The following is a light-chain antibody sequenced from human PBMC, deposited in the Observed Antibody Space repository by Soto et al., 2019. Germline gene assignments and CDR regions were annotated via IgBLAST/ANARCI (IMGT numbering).Light chain of an antibody. Sequence: QSVLTQPASVSGSPGQSITISCTGTSSDVGDYNYVSWYQHHPGKAPKLIIYEVSNRPSGVSNRFSGSKSGSTASLTISGLQAEDEADYYCSSYCSSYTGGSTKLFGGGTKLTVL. V-gene: IGLV2-14*01. CDR1: SSDVGDYNY. CDR3: SSYCSSYTGGSTKL. CDR2: EVS. J-gene: IGLJ2*01.